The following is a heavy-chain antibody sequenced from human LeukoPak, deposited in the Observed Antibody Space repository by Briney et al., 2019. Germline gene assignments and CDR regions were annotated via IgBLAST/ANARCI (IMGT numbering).Heavy chain of an antibody. Sequence: GASVKVSCKASGGTFSSYAISWVRQAPGQGLEWMGGIIPIFGTANYAQKFQGRVTITADESTSTAYMELSSLRSEDTAVYYCARSRTDDYGDWWWFDPWGQGTLVTVSS. CDR2: IIPIFGTA. J-gene: IGHJ5*02. V-gene: IGHV1-69*13. CDR1: GGTFSSYA. D-gene: IGHD4-17*01. CDR3: ARSRTDDYGDWWWFDP.